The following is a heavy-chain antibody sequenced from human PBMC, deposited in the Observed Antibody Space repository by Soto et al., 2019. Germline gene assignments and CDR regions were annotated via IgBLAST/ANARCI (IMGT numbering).Heavy chain of an antibody. Sequence: SETLSLTCTVSGGSISNYYWSWIRQPPGKGLEWIGYIYYTGSTNYKPSLKSRVTISVDKSENQFSLRLSSVTAADTFFLMIRRPPRSPLFPTRRSSDL. CDR2: IYYTGST. V-gene: IGHV4-59*01. CDR3: RRPPRSPLFPTRRSSDL. D-gene: IGHD3-10*01. CDR1: GGSISNYY. J-gene: IGHJ2*01.